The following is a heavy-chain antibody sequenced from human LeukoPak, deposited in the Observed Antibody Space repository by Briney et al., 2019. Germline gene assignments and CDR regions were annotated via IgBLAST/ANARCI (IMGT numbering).Heavy chain of an antibody. D-gene: IGHD3/OR15-3a*01. CDR2: IYYSGST. J-gene: IGHJ4*02. CDR3: ARHRDYYFDY. V-gene: IGHV4-39*01. CDR1: GGSISSSSYY. Sequence: PSETLSLTCTVSGGSISSSSYYWGWIRQPPGKGLERIGSIYYSGSTYYNPSLKSRVTISVDTSKNQFSLKLSSVTAADTAVYCCARHRDYYFDYWGPGTLVTVSS.